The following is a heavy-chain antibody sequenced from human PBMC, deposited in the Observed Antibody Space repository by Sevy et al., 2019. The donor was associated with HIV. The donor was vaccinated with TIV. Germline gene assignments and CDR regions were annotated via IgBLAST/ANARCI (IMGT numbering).Heavy chain of an antibody. CDR2: ISGSGGST. J-gene: IGHJ5*02. Sequence: GGSLRLSCAASGFTFSSYAMSWVRQAPGKGLEWVSAISGSGGSTYYAYSVKGRFTISRDNSKNTLYLQMNSLRAEDTAVYYCAKDVTAAVRNYNWFDPWGQGTLVTVSS. CDR3: AKDVTAAVRNYNWFDP. V-gene: IGHV3-23*01. D-gene: IGHD6-13*01. CDR1: GFTFSSYA.